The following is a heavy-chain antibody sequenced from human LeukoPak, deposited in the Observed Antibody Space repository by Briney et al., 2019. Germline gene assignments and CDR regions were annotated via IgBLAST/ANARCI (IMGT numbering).Heavy chain of an antibody. CDR1: GYTFTDYY. CDR3: ARGTAPVDY. J-gene: IGHJ4*02. D-gene: IGHD2-21*02. CDR2: INPYSGGT. Sequence: GASVKVSCXASGYTFTDYYVHWVRQAPGQGLEWMGWINPYSGGTSYAQKFQGRVTMTRDTSISTAYMDLSRLRSDDTAVYYCARGTAPVDYWGQGTLVTVSS. V-gene: IGHV1-2*02.